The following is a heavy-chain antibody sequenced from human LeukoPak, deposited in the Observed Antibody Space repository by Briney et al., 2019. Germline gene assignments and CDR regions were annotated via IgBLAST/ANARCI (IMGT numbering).Heavy chain of an antibody. J-gene: IGHJ4*02. V-gene: IGHV3-20*04. CDR2: INWNGGST. CDR1: GFTFDDYG. Sequence: GGSLRLSCAASGFTFDDYGMSWVRQAPGKGLEWVSGINWNGGSTGYADSVKGRFTISRDNAKNSLYLQMNSLRAEDTALYYCARDLSITGTTTVGYWGQGTLVTVSS. CDR3: ARDLSITGTTTVGY. D-gene: IGHD1-7*01.